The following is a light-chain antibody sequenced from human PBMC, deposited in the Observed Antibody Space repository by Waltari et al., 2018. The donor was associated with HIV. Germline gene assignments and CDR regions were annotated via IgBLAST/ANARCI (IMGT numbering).Light chain of an antibody. CDR2: AAS. CDR1: QSVSHN. Sequence: EIVMTQSPATLSVSPGETATLSCRASQSVSHNLAWYQQKPGQPPRLVIYAASSRAAGIPARFSGSGSGTEFTLTITSLQSGDFGVYYCQQYSDWPRYTFGVGTNLEIK. J-gene: IGKJ2*01. CDR3: QQYSDWPRYT. V-gene: IGKV3-15*01.